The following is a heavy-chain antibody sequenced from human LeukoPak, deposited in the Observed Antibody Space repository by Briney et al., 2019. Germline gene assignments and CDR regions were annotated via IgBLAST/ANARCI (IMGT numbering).Heavy chain of an antibody. CDR1: GGSISSYY. J-gene: IGHJ6*03. CDR3: ARDGYDFWSGYYHPTGYSMDV. V-gene: IGHV4-59*01. CDR2: IYYSGST. D-gene: IGHD3-3*01. Sequence: SETLSLTCTVSGGSISSYYWSWIRQPPGKGLEWIGYIYYSGSTNYNPSLKSRVTISVDTSKNQFSLKLSSVTAADTAVYYCARDGYDFWSGYYHPTGYSMDVWGKGTTVTVSS.